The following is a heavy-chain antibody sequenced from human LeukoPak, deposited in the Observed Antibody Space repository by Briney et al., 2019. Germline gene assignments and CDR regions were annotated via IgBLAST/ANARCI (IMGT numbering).Heavy chain of an antibody. Sequence: ASVKVSCKASGYTFTGYYMHWVRQAPGQGLEWMGWINPNSGGTNYAQKFQGRVTMTRDTSISTAYMELSRLRSDDTAVYYCARDIYSYGYYIDYWGQGTLVTVSS. D-gene: IGHD5-18*01. CDR3: ARDIYSYGYYIDY. J-gene: IGHJ4*02. CDR1: GYTFTGYY. V-gene: IGHV1-2*02. CDR2: INPNSGGT.